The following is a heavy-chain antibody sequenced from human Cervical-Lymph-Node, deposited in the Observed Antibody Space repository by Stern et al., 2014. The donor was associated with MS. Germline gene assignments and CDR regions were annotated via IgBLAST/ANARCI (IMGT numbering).Heavy chain of an antibody. CDR3: ARAYTYYSNSAGY. Sequence: VHLVESGAEVKKPGSSVKVSCKASGGTFSSYEITWVRQAPGQGLEWMGGIIPTFDTPTYAQKFQDRVTISADESTNTAYLELNGLKSDDTAIYFCARAYTYYSNSAGYWGQGTLVTVSS. CDR1: GGTFSSYE. CDR2: IIPTFDTP. J-gene: IGHJ4*02. D-gene: IGHD3-10*01. V-gene: IGHV1-69*01.